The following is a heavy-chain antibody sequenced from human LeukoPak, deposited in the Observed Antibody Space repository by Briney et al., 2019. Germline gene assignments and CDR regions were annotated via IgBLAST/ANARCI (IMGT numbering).Heavy chain of an antibody. CDR2: IIPIFGTA. Sequence: ASVNVSCKASGGTFSSYAISWVRQAPGQGLEWMGGIIPIFGTANYAQKFQGRVTITTDESTSTAYMELSSPRSEDTAVYYCAREGEYSSSDYWGQVTLVTVSS. V-gene: IGHV1-69*05. J-gene: IGHJ4*02. CDR1: GGTFSSYA. CDR3: AREGEYSSSDY. D-gene: IGHD6-6*01.